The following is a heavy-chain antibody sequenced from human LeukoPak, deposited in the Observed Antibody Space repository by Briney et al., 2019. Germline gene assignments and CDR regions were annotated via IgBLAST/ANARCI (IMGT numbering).Heavy chain of an antibody. CDR2: ISYDGSNK. J-gene: IGHJ1*01. CDR3: ARDPPSFQH. CDR1: GFTFSSYA. Sequence: GRSLGLSCAASGFTFSSYAMHWVRQAPGKGLEWVAVISYDGSNKYYADSVKGRFSISRDNSKNTLYLQMNSLRAEDTAVYYCARDPPSFQHWGQGTLVTVSS. V-gene: IGHV3-30*04.